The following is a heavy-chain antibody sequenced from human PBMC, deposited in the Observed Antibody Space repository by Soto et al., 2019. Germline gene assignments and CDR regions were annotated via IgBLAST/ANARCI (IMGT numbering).Heavy chain of an antibody. V-gene: IGHV3-33*01. Sequence: QVQLVESGGGVVQPGRSLRLSCAASGFTFSSYGMHWVRQAPGKGLEWVAVIWYDGSNKYYADSVKGRFTISRDNSKNSLYLKMNRLRAEDTAVYYCARDPLGVRDSSCYYPLSYYFDYWGQGTLVTVSS. CDR2: IWYDGSNK. CDR1: GFTFSSYG. CDR3: ARDPLGVRDSSCYYPLSYYFDY. D-gene: IGHD3-22*01. J-gene: IGHJ4*02.